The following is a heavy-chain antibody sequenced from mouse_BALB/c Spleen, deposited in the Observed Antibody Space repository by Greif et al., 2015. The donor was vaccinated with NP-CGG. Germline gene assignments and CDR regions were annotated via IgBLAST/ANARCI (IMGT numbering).Heavy chain of an antibody. CDR3: ARGEGTFDY. V-gene: IGHV5-4*02. J-gene: IGHJ2*01. CDR2: ISDGGSYT. D-gene: IGHD2-14*01. Sequence: EVMLVESGGGLVKPGGSLKLSCAASGFTFSDYYMYWVRQTPEKRLEWVATISDGGSYTYYPDSVKGRFTISRDNAKNNLYLQMSSLKSEDTAMYYCARGEGTFDYWGQGTTLTVSS. CDR1: GFTFSDYY.